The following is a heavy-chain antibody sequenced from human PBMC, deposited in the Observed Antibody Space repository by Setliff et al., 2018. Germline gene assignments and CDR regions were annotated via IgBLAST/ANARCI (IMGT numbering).Heavy chain of an antibody. CDR2: IHSSGSA. J-gene: IGHJ4*02. CDR1: GASISSGSYY. Sequence: PSETLSLTCTVSGASISSGSYYWSWIRQPAGKGLEWIGHIHSSGSANYNSSLESRLTMSLDPSKKQFSLKLRSVTAADTAVYYCARGRNVAARLLDSWGQGTLVTVSS. V-gene: IGHV4-61*09. CDR3: ARGRNVAARLLDS. D-gene: IGHD6-6*01.